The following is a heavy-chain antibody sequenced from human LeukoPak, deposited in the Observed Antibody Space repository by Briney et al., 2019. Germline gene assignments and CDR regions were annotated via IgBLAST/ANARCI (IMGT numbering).Heavy chain of an antibody. J-gene: IGHJ6*02. Sequence: GRSLRLSCAASGFTFGDYAMHWVRQAPGKGLEWVSGINWKSNNIGYADSVEGRFTISRDNAKNSLYLQMNSLRTEDTALYYCARDRAGYFYAMDVWGQGTSVTVSS. CDR3: ARDRAGYFYAMDV. V-gene: IGHV3-9*01. CDR2: INWKSNNI. CDR1: GFTFGDYA. D-gene: IGHD6-13*01.